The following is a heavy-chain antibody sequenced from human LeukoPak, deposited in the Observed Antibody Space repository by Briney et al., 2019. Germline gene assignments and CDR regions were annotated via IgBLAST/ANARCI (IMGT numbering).Heavy chain of an antibody. V-gene: IGHV3-30*02. D-gene: IGHD3-9*01. CDR3: ARPRGLTEDYFDY. J-gene: IGHJ4*02. Sequence: GGSLRLSCAASGFTFSSYGMHWVRQAPGKGLEWVAFIRYDGSNKYYADSVKGRFTISRDNSKNTLYLQMNSLRAEDTAVYYCARPRGLTEDYFDYWGQGTLVTVSS. CDR2: IRYDGSNK. CDR1: GFTFSSYG.